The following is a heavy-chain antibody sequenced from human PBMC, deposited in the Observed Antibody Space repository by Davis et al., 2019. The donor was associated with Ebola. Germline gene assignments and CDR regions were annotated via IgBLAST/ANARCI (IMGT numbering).Heavy chain of an antibody. Sequence: GESLKISCAASGFTFSSYWMSWVRHAPGKGLEWVANIKQDGSEKYYVDSVKGRFTLSRDNAKNSLYLQMNSLKTEDTAVYYCTRPYDFWSGPPGRWGQGTLVTVSS. CDR1: GFTFSSYW. CDR2: IKQDGSEK. V-gene: IGHV3-7*03. D-gene: IGHD3-3*01. CDR3: TRPYDFWSGPPGR. J-gene: IGHJ4*02.